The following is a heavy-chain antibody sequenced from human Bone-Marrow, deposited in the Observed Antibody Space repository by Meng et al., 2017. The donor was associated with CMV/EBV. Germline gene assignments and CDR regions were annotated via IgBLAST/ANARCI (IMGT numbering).Heavy chain of an antibody. CDR3: ARGGGTVRFLEWLKY. CDR2: MNPNSGNT. V-gene: IGHV1-8*01. Sequence: ASDKVSCKTSGYTFTSYDINWLRQATGQGIEWMGWMNPNSGNTGDAQKFQGRITMTRDTSTSTADMELSSLTSEDTAVYFCARGGGTVRFLEWLKYWGQGTLVTVSS. J-gene: IGHJ4*02. CDR1: GYTFTSYD. D-gene: IGHD3-3*01.